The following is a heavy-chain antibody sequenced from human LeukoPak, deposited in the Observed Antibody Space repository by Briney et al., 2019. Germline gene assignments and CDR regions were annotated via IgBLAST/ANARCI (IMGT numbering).Heavy chain of an antibody. V-gene: IGHV1-3*01. CDR3: ARVAVRGTLIFDY. CDR2: INAGNGNT. Sequence: ASVKVSCKASGYTFTSYAMHRVRQAPGQRLEWMGWINAGNGNTKYSQKFQGRVTITRDTSASTAYMGLSSLRSEDTAVYYCARVAVRGTLIFDYWGQGTLVTVSS. CDR1: GYTFTSYA. J-gene: IGHJ4*02. D-gene: IGHD2-21*01.